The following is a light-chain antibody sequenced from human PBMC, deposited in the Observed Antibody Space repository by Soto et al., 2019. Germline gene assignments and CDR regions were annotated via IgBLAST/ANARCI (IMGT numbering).Light chain of an antibody. J-gene: IGKJ2*01. V-gene: IGKV1-33*01. Sequence: DIQMTQSPTSLAASVGDRVTITCQASQDLTNYLNWYQQKPGEVPKLLIYDTTTLEEGVPTRFSGGGSGTDFTFSINGLQPEDAAIYICQQYVNLPYTFGQGTKLEIK. CDR1: QDLTNY. CDR3: QQYVNLPYT. CDR2: DTT.